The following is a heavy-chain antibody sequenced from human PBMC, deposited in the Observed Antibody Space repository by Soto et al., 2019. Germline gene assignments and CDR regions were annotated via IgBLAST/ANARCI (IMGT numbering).Heavy chain of an antibody. CDR1: GFTVSSNY. CDR3: ARALGYCSGGSCYDYYYMDV. Sequence: GGSLRLSCAASGFTVSSNYMSWVRQAPGKGLEWVSVIYSGGSTYYADSVKGRFTISRDNSKNTLYLQMNSLRAEDTAVYYCARALGYCSGGSCYDYYYMDVWGKGTTVTVSS. J-gene: IGHJ6*03. D-gene: IGHD2-15*01. CDR2: IYSGGST. V-gene: IGHV3-66*01.